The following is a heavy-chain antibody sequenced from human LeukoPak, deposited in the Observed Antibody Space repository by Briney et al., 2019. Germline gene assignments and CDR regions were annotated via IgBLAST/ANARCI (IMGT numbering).Heavy chain of an antibody. CDR3: ARHGRRGSYGFDC. CDR2: IYTTGST. CDR1: GGSISSGSYY. J-gene: IGHJ4*02. D-gene: IGHD1-26*01. Sequence: SQTLSLTCTVSGGSISSGSYYWSWIRQPAGKGLDWIGRIYTTGSTNYNPSLKSRVTISVDTSKNQFSLKLSSVTAADTAVYYCARHGRRGSYGFDCWGQGILVTVSS. V-gene: IGHV4-61*02.